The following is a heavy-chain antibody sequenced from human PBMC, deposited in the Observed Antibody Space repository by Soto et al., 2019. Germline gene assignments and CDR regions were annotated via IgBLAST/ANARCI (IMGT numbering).Heavy chain of an antibody. V-gene: IGHV5-51*01. CDR3: ATPIAAARNDAFDI. J-gene: IGHJ3*02. CDR2: IYPGDSDT. D-gene: IGHD6-13*01. Sequence: GASLKISCKGSGYSFTSYWIGWVRQMPGKGLEWMGIIYPGDSDTRYSPSLQGQVTISADKSISTAYLQWSSLKASDTAMYYCATPIAAARNDAFDIWGQGTMVTVSS. CDR1: GYSFTSYW.